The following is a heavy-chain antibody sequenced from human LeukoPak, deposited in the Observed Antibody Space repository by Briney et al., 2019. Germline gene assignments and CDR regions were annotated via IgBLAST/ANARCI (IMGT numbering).Heavy chain of an antibody. CDR1: AGSISSRNW. CDR3: ARALGYCSGGSCTRGYNWFDP. V-gene: IGHV4-4*02. Sequence: PSGTLSLTCAVSAGSISSRNWWSWVRQSPGKGLEWIGSTYYGGSTYYNPSLKSRVTISVDTSMNQFSLKLSFVTTADTAVYYCARALGYCSGGSCTRGYNWFDPWGQGTLVTVPS. J-gene: IGHJ5*02. CDR2: TYYGGST. D-gene: IGHD2-15*01.